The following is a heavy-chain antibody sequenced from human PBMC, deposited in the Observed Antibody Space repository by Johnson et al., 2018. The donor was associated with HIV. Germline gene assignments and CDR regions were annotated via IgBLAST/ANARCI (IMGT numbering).Heavy chain of an antibody. V-gene: IGHV3-53*01. Sequence: LVESGGGLIQPGGSLRLSCAASGFTVSSNYMSWVRQAPGKGLEWVSIIYSGGSTYYAESVKGRFIISRDNSKNTLYLQMNSLSAEDTAVYYCATPLGGWRWGDAFDVWGQGTMVTVSS. CDR2: IYSGGST. D-gene: IGHD3-16*01. CDR1: GFTVSSNY. CDR3: ATPLGGWRWGDAFDV. J-gene: IGHJ3*01.